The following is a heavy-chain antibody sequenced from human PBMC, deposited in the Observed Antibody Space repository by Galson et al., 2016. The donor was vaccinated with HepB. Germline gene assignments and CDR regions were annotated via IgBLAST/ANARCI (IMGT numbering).Heavy chain of an antibody. CDR3: AVPGVAGTVWLWGVDD. J-gene: IGHJ4*02. CDR2: ISYDGSKN. CDR1: GFTFGSHA. V-gene: IGHV3-30*04. Sequence: LRLSCAASGFTFGSHAMHWVRQAPGKGLEWVAVISYDGSKNYYADSVKGRFTISRDISQNTLYLQMNSLRAEDTAVYYCAVPGVAGTVWLWGVDDWGQGTPATVSA. D-gene: IGHD6-19*01.